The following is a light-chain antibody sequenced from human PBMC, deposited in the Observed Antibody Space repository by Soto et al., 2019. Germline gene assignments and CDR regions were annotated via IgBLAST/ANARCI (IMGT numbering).Light chain of an antibody. V-gene: IGLV1-44*01. CDR2: SNN. CDR3: AAWDDSLNGVV. Sequence: QSVLTQPHSASGTPGQRVTISCSGSSSDIGSNTVNLYQLLPGTAPKLLIYSNNQRPSGVPDRFSGSKSGTSASLAISGLQSEDEADYYCAAWDDSLNGVVFGGGTKLTVL. CDR1: SSDIGSNT. J-gene: IGLJ2*01.